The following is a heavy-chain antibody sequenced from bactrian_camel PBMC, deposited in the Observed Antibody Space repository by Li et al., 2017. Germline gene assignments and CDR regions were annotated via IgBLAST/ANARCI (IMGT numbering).Heavy chain of an antibody. Sequence: HVQLVESGGGSVQAGGSLRLSCAYSQRTFTSDDCMAWFRQAPGKEEEGVAVINSDGSTTYADSVKGRFAISRDRRKNTLYLQMNSLKPEDTAMYYCAAATIDSSYGGGGPRRCAFAEIGYWGQGTQVTVS. D-gene: IGHD4*01. J-gene: IGHJ6*01. CDR1: QRTFTSDDC. V-gene: IGHV3S57*01. CDR2: INSDGST. CDR3: AAATIDSSYGGGGPRRCAFAEIGY.